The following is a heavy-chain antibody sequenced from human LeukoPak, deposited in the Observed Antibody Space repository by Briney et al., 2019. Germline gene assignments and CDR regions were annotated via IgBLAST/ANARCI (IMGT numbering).Heavy chain of an antibody. CDR1: GFTFSSYW. D-gene: IGHD7-27*01. Sequence: GGSLRLSCAASGFTFSSYWMSWVRQAPGKGLAWVANIKQDGSEKYYVDSVKGRFTISRDNAKNSLYLQVNSLRVEDTAVYYCARLGNWGGNAFDIWGQGTMVTVSS. J-gene: IGHJ3*02. V-gene: IGHV3-7*01. CDR3: ARLGNWGGNAFDI. CDR2: IKQDGSEK.